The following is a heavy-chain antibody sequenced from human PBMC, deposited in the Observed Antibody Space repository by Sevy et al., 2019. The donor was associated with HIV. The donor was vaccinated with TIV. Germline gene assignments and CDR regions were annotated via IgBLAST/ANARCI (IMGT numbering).Heavy chain of an antibody. D-gene: IGHD3-3*02. CDR3: ARVGFFGVRYFDY. Sequence: GGSLRLSCAASGFTFSSYWMSWVRQAPGKGLEWMANIKQDGSEKYYVDSVKGRFTISRDNAKNSLYLQMNSLRAEDTAVYYCARVGFFGVRYFDYWGQGTLVTVSS. CDR2: IKQDGSEK. J-gene: IGHJ4*02. CDR1: GFTFSSYW. V-gene: IGHV3-7*03.